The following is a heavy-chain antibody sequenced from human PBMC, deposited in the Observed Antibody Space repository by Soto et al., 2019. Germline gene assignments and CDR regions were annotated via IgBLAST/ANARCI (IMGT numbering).Heavy chain of an antibody. D-gene: IGHD1-26*01. CDR1: GGSISSYY. Sequence: TLSLTCTVSGGSISSYYWSWIRQPPGKGLEWIGYIYYSGSTNYNPSLKSRVTISVDTSKNQFSLKLSSVTAADTAVYYCARDRSEYYFDYWGQGTLVTVSS. CDR3: ARDRSEYYFDY. CDR2: IYYSGST. V-gene: IGHV4-59*01. J-gene: IGHJ4*02.